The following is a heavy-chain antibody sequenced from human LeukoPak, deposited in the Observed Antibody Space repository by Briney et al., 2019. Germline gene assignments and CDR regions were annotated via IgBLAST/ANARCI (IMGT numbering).Heavy chain of an antibody. J-gene: IGHJ4*02. CDR1: GFTFSSYS. CDR3: ASATTVTASKSFDY. D-gene: IGHD4-17*01. Sequence: SGGSLRLSCAASGFTFSSYSMNWVRQAPGKGLEWVSYISGSSSTIYYADSVKGRFTISRDNAKNSLCLQMNSLRAEDTAIYYCASATTVTASKSFDYWGQGTLVTVSS. V-gene: IGHV3-48*04. CDR2: ISGSSSTI.